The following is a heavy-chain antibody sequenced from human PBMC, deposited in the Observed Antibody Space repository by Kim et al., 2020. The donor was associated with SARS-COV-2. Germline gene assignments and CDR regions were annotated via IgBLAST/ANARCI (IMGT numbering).Heavy chain of an antibody. CDR1: GFTFSSYS. CDR3: ASQSYSSSFHY. CDR2: ISSSSSYI. V-gene: IGHV3-21*01. D-gene: IGHD6-13*01. J-gene: IGHJ4*02. Sequence: GGSLRLSCAASGFTFSSYSMNWVRQAPGKGLEWVSSISSSSSYIYHADSVKGRFTISRDNAKNSLYLQMNSLRAEDTAVYYCASQSYSSSFHYWGQGTLVTVSS.